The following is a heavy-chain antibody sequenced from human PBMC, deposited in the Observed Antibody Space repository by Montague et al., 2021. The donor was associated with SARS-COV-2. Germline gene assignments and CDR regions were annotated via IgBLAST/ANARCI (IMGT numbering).Heavy chain of an antibody. CDR3: ARFYHVGMVRGVRRAYYYGMDV. J-gene: IGHJ6*02. CDR2: INHSGST. Sequence: SETLSLTCAVYGGSFSGYYWRWIRQPPGKGLEWIGEINHSGSTNYNPSLKSRVTISGDTSKNQFSLKLSSVTAADTAVYYCARFYHVGMVRGVRRAYYYGMDVWGQGTTVTVSS. D-gene: IGHD3-10*01. CDR1: GGSFSGYY. V-gene: IGHV4-34*01.